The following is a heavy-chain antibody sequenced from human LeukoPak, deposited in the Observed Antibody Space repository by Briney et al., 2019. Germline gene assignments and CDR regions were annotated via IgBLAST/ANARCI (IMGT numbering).Heavy chain of an antibody. V-gene: IGHV4-34*01. J-gene: IGHJ4*02. CDR2: INHSGST. CDR1: GGSFSGYH. D-gene: IGHD5-12*01. Sequence: PETLSLTCAVYGGSFSGYHWSWIRQPPGKGLEWIGEINHSGSTNYNPSLKSRVTISVDTSKNQFSLKLSSVTAADTAVYYCARGGISGYVYWGQGTLVTVSS. CDR3: ARGGISGYVY.